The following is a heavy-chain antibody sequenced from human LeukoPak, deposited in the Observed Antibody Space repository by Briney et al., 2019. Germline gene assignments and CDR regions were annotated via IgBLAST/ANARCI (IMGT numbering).Heavy chain of an antibody. D-gene: IGHD3-3*02. J-gene: IGHJ6*03. Sequence: PSETLSLTCTVSGGSISSYYWSWLRQPPGKGLEWIGYIYYSGSTNYNPSLKSRVTISAATSKNQFSLKLSSVTAAETAVYYCASSRGHFWSGYHPSYYYMDVWGKGTTVTVSS. CDR3: ASSRGHFWSGYHPSYYYMDV. CDR1: GGSISSYY. V-gene: IGHV4-59*01. CDR2: IYYSGST.